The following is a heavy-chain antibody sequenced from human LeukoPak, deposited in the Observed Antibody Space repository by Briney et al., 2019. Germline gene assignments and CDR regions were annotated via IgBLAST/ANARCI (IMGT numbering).Heavy chain of an antibody. D-gene: IGHD6-13*01. V-gene: IGHV4-59*01. CDR3: AKEDSHSSWYANRYYFDY. CDR2: IYYSGST. J-gene: IGHJ4*02. CDR1: GGSISSYY. Sequence: SETLSLTRTVSGGSISSYYWSWIPQPPRKGLEWIGYIYYSGSTNYNPSLKSRVTISVDTSKNQFSLKLRSVTAADTAVYYCAKEDSHSSWYANRYYFDYWGQGTLVTVSS.